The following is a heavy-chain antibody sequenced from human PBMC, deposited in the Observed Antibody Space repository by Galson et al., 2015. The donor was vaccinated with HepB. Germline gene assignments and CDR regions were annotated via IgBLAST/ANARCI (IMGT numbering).Heavy chain of an antibody. J-gene: IGHJ6*02. CDR2: IYYSGST. Sequence: TLSLTCAVSGGSISSGGYSWSWIRQPPGKGLEWIGYIYYSGSTYYNPSLKSRVTISVDTSKNQFSLKLSSVTAADTAVYYCARDVLDGSGSIWYGMDVWGQGTTVTVSS. D-gene: IGHD3-10*01. CDR1: GGSISSGGYS. CDR3: ARDVLDGSGSIWYGMDV. V-gene: IGHV4-30-4*07.